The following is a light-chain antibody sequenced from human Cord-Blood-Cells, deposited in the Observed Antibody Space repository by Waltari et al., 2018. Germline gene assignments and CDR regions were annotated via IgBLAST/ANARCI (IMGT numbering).Light chain of an antibody. Sequence: QSPLTQPASVSGSPGPSLTISCTGTSSEVGGSNYVPWYQQHPGKAPKLMSYDVSNRPSGVSNRCSGSKSGNTASLTISGLQAEDEADYYCSSYTSSSTLVFGGGTKLTVL. CDR3: SSYTSSSTLV. J-gene: IGLJ2*01. CDR2: DVS. CDR1: SSEVGGSNY. V-gene: IGLV2-14*01.